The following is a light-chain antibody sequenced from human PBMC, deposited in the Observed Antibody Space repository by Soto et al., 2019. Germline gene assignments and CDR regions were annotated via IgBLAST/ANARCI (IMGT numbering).Light chain of an antibody. V-gene: IGLV2-8*01. CDR2: EDS. J-gene: IGLJ2*01. Sequence: QSVLTQPPSASGSPGQSVTISCTGTSSDVGGYNFVSWYQQHPGKAPKLMIYEDSERPSGVPDRFSGSKSGNTASLTVSGLQAEDEADYYCSSYAGSNIVVFGGGTKLIVL. CDR3: SSYAGSNIVV. CDR1: SSDVGGYNF.